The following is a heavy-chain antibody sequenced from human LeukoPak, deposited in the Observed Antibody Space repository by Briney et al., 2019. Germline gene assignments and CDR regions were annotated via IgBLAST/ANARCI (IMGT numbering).Heavy chain of an antibody. V-gene: IGHV1-18*04. CDR3: ARDPYYDILTGYLIRGAFDT. D-gene: IGHD3-9*01. CDR1: GYTFTSYY. CDR2: ISAYNGNT. Sequence: ASVKVSCKASGYTFTSYYMHWVRQAPGQGLEWMGWISAYNGNTNYAQNLQGRITMTTDTSTSTAYMELRSLRSDDTAVYYCARDPYYDILTGYLIRGAFDTWGLGTLVTVSS. J-gene: IGHJ3*02.